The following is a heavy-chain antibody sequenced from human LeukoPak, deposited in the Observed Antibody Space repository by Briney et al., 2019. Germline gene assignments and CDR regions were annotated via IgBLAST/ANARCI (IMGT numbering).Heavy chain of an antibody. Sequence: GGSLRLSCAPSGLTASSNCMSWVRQAPGKGLEWVSSIYSGGSTYYADSVRGRYTISRDNSKNTVYLQMNSLRAEDTAVYYCARCMVLSQGWCNWFDPWGQGTLVTVSS. CDR2: IYSGGST. CDR3: ARCMVLSQGWCNWFDP. J-gene: IGHJ5*02. D-gene: IGHD6-13*01. V-gene: IGHV3-53*01. CDR1: GLTASSNC.